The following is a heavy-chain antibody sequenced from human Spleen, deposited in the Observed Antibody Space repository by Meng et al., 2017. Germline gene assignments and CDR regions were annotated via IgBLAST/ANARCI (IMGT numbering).Heavy chain of an antibody. J-gene: IGHJ4*02. Sequence: GESLKISCAASGFPFSNYAMSWVRQAPGKGLEWVSGISGSGGTTHYADSVKGRFTISRDNSMNTLHLQVNSLRAEDTAVYYCAKTGSTIFGVVPLDYWGQGTLVTVSS. V-gene: IGHV3-23*01. CDR2: ISGSGGTT. CDR1: GFPFSNYA. D-gene: IGHD3-3*01. CDR3: AKTGSTIFGVVPLDY.